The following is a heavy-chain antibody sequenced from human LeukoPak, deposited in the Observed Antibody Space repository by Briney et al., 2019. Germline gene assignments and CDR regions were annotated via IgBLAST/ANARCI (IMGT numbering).Heavy chain of an antibody. CDR1: GGSISGTNW. J-gene: IGHJ4*02. D-gene: IGHD1-26*01. CDR2: ISLSGLT. CDR3: SRESGAFSPFGY. Sequence: SETLSLTCGVSGGSISGTNWYSWVRQPPGQGLEWIGEISLSGLTNYNPSLKSRVTMSLDKSKNLLSLTLTSVTAADTAVYYCSRESGAFSPFGYWGQGTLVTVTS. V-gene: IGHV4-4*02.